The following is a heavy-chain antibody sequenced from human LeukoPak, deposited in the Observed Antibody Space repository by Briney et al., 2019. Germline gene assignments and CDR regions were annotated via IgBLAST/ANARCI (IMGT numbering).Heavy chain of an antibody. V-gene: IGHV4-34*01. J-gene: IGHJ4*02. CDR3: AGGPNSTLSRY. CDR2: INHSGST. CDR1: GGSSSGYN. D-gene: IGHD5/OR15-5a*01. Sequence: SETPSHTRADYGGSSSGYNGCWIRQPPGKGLEWIGEINHSGSTNYNPSLKSRVTISVDTSKNQYSLKLSSVTAADTAVYYCAGGPNSTLSRYWGQGTLVTVSS.